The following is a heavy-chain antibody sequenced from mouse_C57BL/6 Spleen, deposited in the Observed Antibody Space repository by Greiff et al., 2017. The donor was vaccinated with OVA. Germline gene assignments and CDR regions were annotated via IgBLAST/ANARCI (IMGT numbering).Heavy chain of an antibody. CDR3: ARSLGTTVVAHFDY. CDR1: GYTFTSYW. Sequence: QVHVKQPGAELVKPGASVKMSCKASGYTFTSYWITWVKQRPGQGLEWIGDIYPGSGSTNYNEKFKSKATLTVDTSSSTAYMQLSSLTSEDSAVYYCARSLGTTVVAHFDYWGQGTTLTVSS. CDR2: IYPGSGST. V-gene: IGHV1-55*01. J-gene: IGHJ2*01. D-gene: IGHD1-1*01.